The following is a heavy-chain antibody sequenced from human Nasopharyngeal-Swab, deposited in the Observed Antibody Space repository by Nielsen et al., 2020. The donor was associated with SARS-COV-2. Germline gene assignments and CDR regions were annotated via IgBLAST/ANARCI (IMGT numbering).Heavy chain of an antibody. CDR2: ISIRGVTT. CDR1: GLSLRDHA. V-gene: IGHV3-23*01. J-gene: IGHJ4*02. CDR3: TNEEVPNDY. Sequence: GESLEISWEVSGLSLRDHAMSWVRQAPGEGLEWVSGISIRGVTTYYADSVKGRFTISRDTSKNTVYLDMNSLRAEDTAVYYCTNEEVPNDYWGQGTLVTVSS.